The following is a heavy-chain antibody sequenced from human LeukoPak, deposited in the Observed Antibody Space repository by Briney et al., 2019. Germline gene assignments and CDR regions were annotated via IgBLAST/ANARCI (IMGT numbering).Heavy chain of an antibody. Sequence: ASVKVSCKASGYTFTGYYMHWVRQAPGQGLEWMGRINPNSGGTNYAQKFQGRVTMTRDTSISTAYMELSRLRSDDTAVYYCARKVNYDILTGYYRHNWFDPWGQGTQVTVSS. J-gene: IGHJ5*02. V-gene: IGHV1-2*06. CDR3: ARKVNYDILTGYYRHNWFDP. CDR1: GYTFTGYY. CDR2: INPNSGGT. D-gene: IGHD3-9*01.